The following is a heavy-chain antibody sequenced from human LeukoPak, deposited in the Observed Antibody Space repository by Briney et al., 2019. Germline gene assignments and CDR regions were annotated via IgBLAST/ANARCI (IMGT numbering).Heavy chain of an antibody. CDR3: ARETIAMAGAFDY. D-gene: IGHD6-19*01. J-gene: IGHJ4*02. CDR1: EYTFTGYY. CDR2: INPNSGDT. Sequence: ASVKVSCKASEYTFTGYYMHWMRQAPGQGLEWMGWINPNSGDTNYAQKFQGRVTMTRDTSISTAYMELSRLRSDDMAVYSCARETIAMAGAFDYWGQGTLVTVSS. V-gene: IGHV1-2*02.